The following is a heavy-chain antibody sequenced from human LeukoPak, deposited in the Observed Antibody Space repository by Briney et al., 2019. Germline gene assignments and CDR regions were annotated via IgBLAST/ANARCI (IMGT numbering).Heavy chain of an antibody. CDR1: GFTFSSYS. CDR3: ARDLTDIVVVVAATGPGGFDP. D-gene: IGHD2-15*01. Sequence: GGSLRLSCGASGFTFSSYSMNWVRQAPGKGREWVSSISSSSSYIYYADSVEGRFTISRDNAKNSLYLQMNSLRAEDTAVYYCARDLTDIVVVVAATGPGGFDPWGQGTLVTVSS. J-gene: IGHJ5*02. CDR2: ISSSSSYI. V-gene: IGHV3-21*01.